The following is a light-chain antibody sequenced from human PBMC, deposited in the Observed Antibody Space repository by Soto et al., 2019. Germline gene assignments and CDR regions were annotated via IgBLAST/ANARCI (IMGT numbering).Light chain of an antibody. J-gene: IGKJ4*01. Sequence: EIVLTQSPGTLSLSPGERATLSCRASQRVGSNYLAWYQQKPGQPPRLLIYGAYTRATGVPSRFSGSGSGTEFTLTINRLQPEDFATYYCQQLESYPSTFGGGTKVDIK. CDR2: GAY. V-gene: IGKV3-20*01. CDR3: QQLESYPST. CDR1: QRVGSNY.